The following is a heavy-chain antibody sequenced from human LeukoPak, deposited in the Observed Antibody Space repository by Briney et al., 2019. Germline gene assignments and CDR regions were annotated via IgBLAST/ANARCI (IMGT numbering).Heavy chain of an antibody. CDR3: ARWHSHGRYFDY. J-gene: IGHJ4*02. D-gene: IGHD2-21*01. V-gene: IGHV4-39*07. Sequence: SETLSLTCTVSGSSISSSSYYWGWIRQPPGKGLEWIGSIYYSGSTYYNPSLKSRVTISVDTSKNQFSLKLTSATAADTAVYYCARWHSHGRYFDYWGQGALVTVSS. CDR1: GSSISSSSYY. CDR2: IYYSGST.